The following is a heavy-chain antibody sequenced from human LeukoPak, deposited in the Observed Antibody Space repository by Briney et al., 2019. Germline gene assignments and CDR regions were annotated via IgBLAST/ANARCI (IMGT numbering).Heavy chain of an antibody. J-gene: IGHJ3*02. CDR1: GGSFSGYY. CDR3: ATIQRDHAFDI. V-gene: IGHV4-34*01. D-gene: IGHD6-25*01. Sequence: PSETLSLTCAVYGGSFSGYYWSWIRQPPGKGLEWIGEINQSGSTNYNPSLKSRVTISVDTSKNQFSLKLNSMTAADTAVYYCATIQRDHAFDIWGQGTVVTVSS. CDR2: INQSGST.